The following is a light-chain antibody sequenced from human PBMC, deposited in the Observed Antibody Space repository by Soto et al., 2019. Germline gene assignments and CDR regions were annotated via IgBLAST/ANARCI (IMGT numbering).Light chain of an antibody. J-gene: IGKJ1*01. CDR3: QQYNSYS. CDR2: DAS. V-gene: IGKV1-5*01. CDR1: QSISRS. Sequence: DIQMTQFPSTLSASVGDRFTIACRASQSISRSLAWYQQKPGKAPKLLIYDASSLESGVPSRISGSGSGTEFTLSVSSLQPDDFAAYYCQQYNSYSFGQGTKGDIK.